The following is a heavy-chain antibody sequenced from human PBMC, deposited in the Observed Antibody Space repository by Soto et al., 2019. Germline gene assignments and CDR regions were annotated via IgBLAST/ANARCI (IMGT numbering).Heavy chain of an antibody. Sequence: QVQLVQCGAEVKKPGSSVKVSCKASGGTISSYAISWVRQAPGQGLEWMGGIIPISETTNYAQKFQGRVTITADESKSTAYMELSSLRSEDTPVYYCARSQGSSTSLEIYYYYYYGMDVWGQGTTVTVSS. CDR3: ARSQGSSTSLEIYYYYYYGMDV. D-gene: IGHD2-2*01. V-gene: IGHV1-69*01. J-gene: IGHJ6*02. CDR2: IIPISETT. CDR1: GGTISSYA.